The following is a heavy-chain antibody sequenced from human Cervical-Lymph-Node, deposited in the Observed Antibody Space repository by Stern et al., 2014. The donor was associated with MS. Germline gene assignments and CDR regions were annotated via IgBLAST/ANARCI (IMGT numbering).Heavy chain of an antibody. V-gene: IGHV3-15*01. CDR1: GLTFSDAW. CDR2: IKSKSEGGTT. CDR3: TTGGDFWTGYYLDN. J-gene: IGHJ4*02. Sequence: EDQLVESGGGLVKPGGSLRLSCAASGLTFSDAWMTWVRQAPGKGLEWVARIKSKSEGGTTGYAAPVEGRFSISRDDSNNTLYLQMNSLKIEDTAVYYCTTGGDFWTGYYLDNWGQGTLVTVSS. D-gene: IGHD3/OR15-3a*01.